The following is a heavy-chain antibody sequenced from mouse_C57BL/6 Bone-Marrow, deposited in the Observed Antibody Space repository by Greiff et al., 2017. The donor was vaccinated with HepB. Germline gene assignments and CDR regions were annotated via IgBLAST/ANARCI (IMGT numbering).Heavy chain of an antibody. Sequence: VQLKESGGGLVKPGGSLKLSCAASGFTFSDYGMHWVRQAPEKGLEWVAYISSGSSTIYYADTVKGRFIISRDNAKNTLFLQMTSLRSEDTAMYYCARLGLSWFAYWGQGTLVTVSA. D-gene: IGHD4-1*01. V-gene: IGHV5-17*01. CDR2: ISSGSSTI. J-gene: IGHJ3*01. CDR3: ARLGLSWFAY. CDR1: GFTFSDYG.